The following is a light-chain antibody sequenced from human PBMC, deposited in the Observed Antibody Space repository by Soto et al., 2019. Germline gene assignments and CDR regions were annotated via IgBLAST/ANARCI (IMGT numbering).Light chain of an antibody. CDR3: QQYNSYPWT. J-gene: IGKJ1*01. CDR2: KAS. V-gene: IGKV1-5*03. Sequence: DIQMTQSPSTLSASLGARATIACRASQSISSWLAWYQQKPGKAPKLLIYKASSLESGVPSRFSRSGSGTEFTLTISSLQPDEFATYYCQQYNSYPWTFGQGTKVDI. CDR1: QSISSW.